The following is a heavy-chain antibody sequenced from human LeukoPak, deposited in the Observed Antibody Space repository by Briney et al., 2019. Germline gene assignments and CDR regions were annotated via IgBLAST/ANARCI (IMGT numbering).Heavy chain of an antibody. V-gene: IGHV1-2*02. J-gene: IGHJ4*02. CDR3: AREWLIIVSGTRHLLY. CDR1: AYSFSVIY. Sequence: ASVKVSFNCSAYSFSVIYNHLVWDAPGQGLEWMGWIIPNTGGTNYAQKFQGRVTMTRDTTISTAYMELSSLRSDDTAVYYCAREWLIIVSGTRHLLYWGRGTLVTVSS. CDR2: IIPNTGGT. D-gene: IGHD5/OR15-5a*01.